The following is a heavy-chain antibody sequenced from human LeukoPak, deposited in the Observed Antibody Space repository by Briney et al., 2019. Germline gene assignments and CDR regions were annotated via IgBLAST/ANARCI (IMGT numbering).Heavy chain of an antibody. Sequence: SVKVSCKASGYTFTSYDINWVRQATGQGLEWMGGIIPFFGTANYAQKFQGRVTIIADESTSTAYMELSSLRSEDTAIYYCARERWEPPYYYYGLDVWGQGTTVTVSS. J-gene: IGHJ6*02. D-gene: IGHD1-26*01. CDR3: ARERWEPPYYYYGLDV. CDR1: GYTFTSYD. CDR2: IIPFFGTA. V-gene: IGHV1-69*13.